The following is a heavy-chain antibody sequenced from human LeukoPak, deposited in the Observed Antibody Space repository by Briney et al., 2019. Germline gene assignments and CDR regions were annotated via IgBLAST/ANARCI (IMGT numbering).Heavy chain of an antibody. CDR3: ARGRSNYYGMDV. D-gene: IGHD1-26*01. Sequence: LSLTCSVSDGSFNSYYWNWIRRPPGKGLEWIGYIYYNGNANYSPSLKSRVTMSVDTSKNLFSLKVSSVTAADTAVYYCARGRSNYYGMDVWGQGTTVTVSS. CDR2: IYYNGNA. J-gene: IGHJ6*02. V-gene: IGHV4-59*01. CDR1: DGSFNSYY.